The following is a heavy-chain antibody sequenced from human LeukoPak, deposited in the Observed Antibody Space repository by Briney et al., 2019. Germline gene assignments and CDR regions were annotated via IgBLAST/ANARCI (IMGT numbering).Heavy chain of an antibody. CDR2: ISGSGGST. V-gene: IGHV3-23*01. D-gene: IGHD3-22*01. J-gene: IGHJ4*02. Sequence: GGSLRFSVAASGLTFSSYAMSWVRQAQGKGLNGVSAISGSGGSTYYADSVKGRFAISRDNSKNTLYLQMNSLRAEDTAVYYCAKDFDYDSSGYYYVFDYWGQGTLVTVSS. CDR1: GLTFSSYA. CDR3: AKDFDYDSSGYYYVFDY.